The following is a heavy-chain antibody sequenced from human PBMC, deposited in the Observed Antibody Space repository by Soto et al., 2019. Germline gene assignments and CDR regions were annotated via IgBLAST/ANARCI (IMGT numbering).Heavy chain of an antibody. CDR2: INHSGST. V-gene: IGHV4-34*01. Sequence: SETLSLTCAVYGGSFSGYSWTWIRQPPGKGLEWIGEINHSGSTNYNPSLKSRVTISVDTSKNQFSLRLSSVTAADTAVCYCARVTSLGAFDIWGQGTMVTVS. CDR3: ARVTSLGAFDI. J-gene: IGHJ3*02. D-gene: IGHD3-3*01. CDR1: GGSFSGYS.